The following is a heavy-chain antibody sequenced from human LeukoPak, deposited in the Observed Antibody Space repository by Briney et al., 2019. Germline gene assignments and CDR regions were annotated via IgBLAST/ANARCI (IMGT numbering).Heavy chain of an antibody. CDR2: IYYSGST. CDR1: GGSITSGAYS. CDR3: AREVGYAVRAFDI. Sequence: SQTLSLTCAVSGGSITSGAYSWSWIRQPPGKGLEWIGYIYYSGSTYYNPSLKSRVTTSIDRSKNQFSPKLSSVTAADTAVYYCAREVGYAVRAFDIWGQGTMVTVSS. V-gene: IGHV4-30-2*01. D-gene: IGHD5-12*01. J-gene: IGHJ3*02.